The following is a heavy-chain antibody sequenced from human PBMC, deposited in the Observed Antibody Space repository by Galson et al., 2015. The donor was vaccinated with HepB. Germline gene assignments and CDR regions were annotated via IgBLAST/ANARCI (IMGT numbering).Heavy chain of an antibody. CDR2: IGTAGDT. CDR3: ARARPYDSSGYYYDY. D-gene: IGHD3-22*01. CDR1: GFTFSSYD. Sequence: SLRLSCAAPGFTFSSYDMHWVRQATGKGLEWVSAIGTAGDTYYPGSVKGRFTISRENAKNSLYLQMNSLRAGDTAVYYCARARPYDSSGYYYDYWGQGTLVTVSS. V-gene: IGHV3-13*01. J-gene: IGHJ4*02.